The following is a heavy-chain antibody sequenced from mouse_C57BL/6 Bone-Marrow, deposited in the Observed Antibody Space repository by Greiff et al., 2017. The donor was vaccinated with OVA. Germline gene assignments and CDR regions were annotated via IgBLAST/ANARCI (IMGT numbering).Heavy chain of an antibody. CDR1: GFTFSSYT. D-gene: IGHD3-3*01. V-gene: IGHV5-9*01. Sequence: EVKLVESGGGLVKPGGSLKLSCAASGFTFSSYTMSWVRQTPEKRLEWVATISGGGGNTYYPDSVKGRFTISRDNAKNTLYLQMSSLRSEDTALYYCARHWGRLFDYWGQGTTLTVSS. J-gene: IGHJ2*01. CDR3: ARHWGRLFDY. CDR2: ISGGGGNT.